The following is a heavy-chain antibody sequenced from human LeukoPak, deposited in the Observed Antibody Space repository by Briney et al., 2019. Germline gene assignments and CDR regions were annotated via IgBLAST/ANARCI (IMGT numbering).Heavy chain of an antibody. CDR2: IYYSGST. Sequence: PSQTLSLTCTVSGGSISSGGYYWSWFRQHPGKGLEWIGYIYYSGSTYYNPSLKSRVTISVDTSKNQFSLKLSSVTAADTAVYYCARVSGASAKYNWFDPWGQGTLVTVSS. J-gene: IGHJ5*02. D-gene: IGHD1-26*01. CDR3: ARVSGASAKYNWFDP. V-gene: IGHV4-31*03. CDR1: GGSISSGGYY.